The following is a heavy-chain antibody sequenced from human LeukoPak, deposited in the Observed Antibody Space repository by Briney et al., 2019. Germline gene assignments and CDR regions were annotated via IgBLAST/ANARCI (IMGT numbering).Heavy chain of an antibody. V-gene: IGHV3-74*01. CDR1: GFTFSSYW. CDR3: ARSGYYRLLGY. D-gene: IGHD3-22*01. J-gene: IGHJ4*02. CDR2: INSDGSST. Sequence: PGGSLRLSCAASGFTFSSYWMHWVRQAPGKGLVWVSRINSDGSSTSYADSVKGRFTISRDNAKNTLYLQMNSLRAEDTAVYYCARSGYYRLLGYWGQGTLVTVSS.